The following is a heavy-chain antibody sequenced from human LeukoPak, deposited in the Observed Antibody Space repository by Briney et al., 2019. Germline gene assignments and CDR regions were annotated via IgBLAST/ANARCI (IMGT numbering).Heavy chain of an antibody. CDR3: ARERGAYYYDSSGYYSATDNWFDP. J-gene: IGHJ5*02. D-gene: IGHD3-22*01. CDR2: IYYSGST. Sequence: SQTLSLTCTVSGGSISSGGYYWSWIRQHPGKGLEWIGYIYYSGSTYYNPSLKSRVTISVDTSKNQFSLKLSSVTAADTAVYYCARERGAYYYDSSGYYSATDNWFDPWGQGTLVTVSS. CDR1: GGSISSGGYY. V-gene: IGHV4-31*03.